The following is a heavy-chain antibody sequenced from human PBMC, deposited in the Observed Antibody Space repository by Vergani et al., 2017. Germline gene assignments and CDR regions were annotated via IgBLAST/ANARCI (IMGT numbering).Heavy chain of an antibody. J-gene: IGHJ4*02. CDR1: GFYFGDYA. CDR2: IRNKAYGGTT. CDR3: SRGRGYSFGYSDY. V-gene: IGHV3-49*04. Sequence: EVQLVESGGGLVPPGRSLRLSCAASGFYFGDYAMTWVRQAPGKGLEWVAFIRNKAYGGTTEYAASVKGRFTISRDDSKRLAYLQLSGLKTEDTAMYFCSRGRGYSFGYSDYWGQGTLVTVSS. D-gene: IGHD5-18*01.